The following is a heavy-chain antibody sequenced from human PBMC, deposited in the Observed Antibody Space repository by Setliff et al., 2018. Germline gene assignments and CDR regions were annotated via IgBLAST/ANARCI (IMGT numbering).Heavy chain of an antibody. J-gene: IGHJ4*02. D-gene: IGHD3-3*01. Sequence: GSLRLSCAASGFTFSSYGMHWVRQAPGKGLEWVAFIRYDGSNKYYADSVKGRFTISRDNSKNTLYLQMNSLRAEDTAVYYCAKDPRDTNYNFGYWGQGTLVTVSS. CDR3: AKDPRDTNYNFGY. CDR2: IRYDGSNK. V-gene: IGHV3-30*02. CDR1: GFTFSSYG.